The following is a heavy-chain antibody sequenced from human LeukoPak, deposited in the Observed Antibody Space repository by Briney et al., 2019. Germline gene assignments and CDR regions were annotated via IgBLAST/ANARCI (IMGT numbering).Heavy chain of an antibody. CDR2: INHSGST. V-gene: IGHV4-34*01. CDR1: GGSFSGYY. CDR3: ARVDAMVRGATRYKNRNWFDP. J-gene: IGHJ5*02. Sequence: PSETLSLTCAVYGGSFSGYYWSWIRQPPGKGLEWIGEINHSGSTNYNPSLKSRVTISVDTSKNQLSLKLSSVTAADTAVYYCARVDAMVRGATRYKNRNWFDPWGQGTLVTVSS. D-gene: IGHD3-10*01.